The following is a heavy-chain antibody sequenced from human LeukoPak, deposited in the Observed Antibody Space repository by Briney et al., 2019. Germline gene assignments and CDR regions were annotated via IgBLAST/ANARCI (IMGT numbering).Heavy chain of an antibody. Sequence: PGGSLRLSCAASGFTFSSYAMSWVRQAPGKGLEWVSAISGSGGSTYYADSVKGRFTISRDNSKNTLYLQMNSLRAEDTAVYYCARAGIHVYGDNDAFDIWGQGTMVTVSS. CDR2: ISGSGGST. CDR1: GFTFSSYA. V-gene: IGHV3-23*01. D-gene: IGHD4-17*01. J-gene: IGHJ3*02. CDR3: ARAGIHVYGDNDAFDI.